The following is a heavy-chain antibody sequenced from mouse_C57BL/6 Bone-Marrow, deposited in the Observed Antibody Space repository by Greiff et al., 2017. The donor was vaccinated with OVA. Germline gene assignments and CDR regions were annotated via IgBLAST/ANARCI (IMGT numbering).Heavy chain of an antibody. V-gene: IGHV6-3*01. D-gene: IGHD2-1*01. CDR2: IRLKSDNYAT. CDR1: GFTFSNYW. Sequence: VKVEESGGGLVQPGGSMKLSCVASGFTFSNYWMNWVRQSPEKGLEWVAQIRLKSDNYATHYAVSVKGRFTISRDDSKSSVYLQMNNLRAEDTGIYYCTVPIYYGNCYAMDYWGQGTSVTVSS. J-gene: IGHJ4*01. CDR3: TVPIYYGNCYAMDY.